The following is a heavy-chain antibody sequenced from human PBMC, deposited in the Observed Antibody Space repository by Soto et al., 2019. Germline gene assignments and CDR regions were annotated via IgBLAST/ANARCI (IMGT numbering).Heavy chain of an antibody. CDR2: IYYSGST. V-gene: IGHV4-61*01. Sequence: SETLSLTCTVSGDSVSTNSYYWSWIRQPPGKGLEWIGYIYYSGSTNYNPSLKSRVTISVDTSKNQFSLKLSSVTAADTAVYYCARQTHRHYGSGLDYWGQGTLVTVSS. D-gene: IGHD3-10*01. CDR3: ARQTHRHYGSGLDY. J-gene: IGHJ4*02. CDR1: GDSVSTNSYY.